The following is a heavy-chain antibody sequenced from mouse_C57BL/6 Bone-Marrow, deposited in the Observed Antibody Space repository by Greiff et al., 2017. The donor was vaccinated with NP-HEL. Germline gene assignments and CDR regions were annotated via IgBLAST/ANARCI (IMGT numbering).Heavy chain of an antibody. D-gene: IGHD2-1*01. CDR3: ARENSTMVTTHYAMDY. CDR1: EYEFPSHD. V-gene: IGHV5-2*01. J-gene: IGHJ4*01. Sequence: EVQLVESGGGLVQPGESLKLSCESNEYEFPSHDMPWVRKTPEKRLELVAAINSDGGSTYYPDTVERRFIISRDNTKKTLYLQMSSLRSEDTALYYCARENSTMVTTHYAMDYWDQGTAVTVTS. CDR2: INSDGGST.